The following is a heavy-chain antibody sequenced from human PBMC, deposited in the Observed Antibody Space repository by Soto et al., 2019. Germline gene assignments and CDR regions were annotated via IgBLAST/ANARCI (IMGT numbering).Heavy chain of an antibody. J-gene: IGHJ3*02. V-gene: IGHV3-23*01. CDR1: GFTFSSYA. Sequence: EVQLLESGGGLIQRGGSLRLSCAASGFTFSSYAMSWVRHAPGKGLEWVSAISGSGGSTYYADSVKGRFTISRDNSKNTLYLQMNSLRAEDTAVYYCAKVSPYPVRKRNDAFDIWGQGTMVTVSS. CDR2: ISGSGGST. CDR3: AKVSPYPVRKRNDAFDI. D-gene: IGHD3-16*01.